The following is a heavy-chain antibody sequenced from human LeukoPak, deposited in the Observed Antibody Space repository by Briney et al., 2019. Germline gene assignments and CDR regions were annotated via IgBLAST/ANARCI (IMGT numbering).Heavy chain of an antibody. D-gene: IGHD3-10*01. CDR2: IKMDERSA. CDR1: GFTITHNW. CDR3: ATVFKGSSLQDY. Sequence: GGSLRLSCTVSGFTITHNWMYWVRQAPGRGLVWVSRIKMDERSAVYADSVKGRFIISRDNAKNTVYLQMNSLRADDTAVYYCATVFKGSSLQDYWGQGTLVTVSS. V-gene: IGHV3-74*03. J-gene: IGHJ4*02.